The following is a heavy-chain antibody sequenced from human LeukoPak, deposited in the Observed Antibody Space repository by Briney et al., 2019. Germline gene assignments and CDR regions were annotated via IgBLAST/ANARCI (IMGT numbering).Heavy chain of an antibody. CDR2: IYTGGGT. V-gene: IGHV3-53*01. D-gene: IGHD3-22*01. CDR1: GFSVRTNF. Sequence: PGGSLRLACAVSGFSVRTNFTSWVRQAPGKGLEWVSVIYTGGGTDHADSVKGRFTISRDNSKNTLSLQMNSLRADDTAIYYCTRSGYRHPYHFESWGQGTLVIVSS. CDR3: TRSGYRHPYHFES. J-gene: IGHJ4*02.